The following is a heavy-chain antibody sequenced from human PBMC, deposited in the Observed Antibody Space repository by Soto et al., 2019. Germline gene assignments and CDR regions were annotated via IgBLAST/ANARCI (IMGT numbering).Heavy chain of an antibody. V-gene: IGHV1-18*01. CDR1: GYPFNIYG. CDR3: ASDPHEFWTSYWFDS. Sequence: QVQLVQSGAEVRKPGASVKVSCKTSGYPFNIYGMNWVRQAPGQGLEMMGWISAYDGKTTYAEKFQDRVTMTTDTSTSTAYMELRSLRPDDSAIYYCASDPHEFWTSYWFDSWGQGTLVSVSS. D-gene: IGHD1-1*01. J-gene: IGHJ5*01. CDR2: ISAYDGKT.